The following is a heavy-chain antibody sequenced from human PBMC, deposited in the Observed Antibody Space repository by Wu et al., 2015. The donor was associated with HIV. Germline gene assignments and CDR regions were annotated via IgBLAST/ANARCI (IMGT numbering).Heavy chain of an antibody. CDR1: GYTFTGYY. Sequence: QVQLVQSGAEVKRPGASVKVSCKASGYTFTGYYMHWVRQAPGQGLEWVGWINPNSDSTNYAQKFQGRVTMTSDTSISTAYMDLRRLTSDDTAVYYCARGGSMFAGIVEIITVRFAYWGQGTLVTVSS. CDR2: INPNSDST. V-gene: IGHV1-2*02. D-gene: IGHD1-26*01. J-gene: IGHJ4*02. CDR3: ARGGSMFAGIVEIITVRFAY.